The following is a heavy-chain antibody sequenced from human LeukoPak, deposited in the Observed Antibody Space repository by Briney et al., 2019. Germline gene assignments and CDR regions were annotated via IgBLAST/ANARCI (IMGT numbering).Heavy chain of an antibody. CDR3: ARGAVVVPAAMVFWYFDL. J-gene: IGHJ2*01. V-gene: IGHV3-21*01. Sequence: GGSLRLSCAASGFTFSSYSMNWVRQAPGKGLEWVSSISSSSSYIYYADSVKGRFTISRDNAKSSLYLQMNSLRAEDTAVYYCARGAVVVPAAMVFWYFDLWGRGTLVTVSS. CDR1: GFTFSSYS. D-gene: IGHD2-2*01. CDR2: ISSSSSYI.